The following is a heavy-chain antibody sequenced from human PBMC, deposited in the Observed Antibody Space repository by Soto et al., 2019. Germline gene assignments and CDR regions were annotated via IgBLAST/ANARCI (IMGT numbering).Heavy chain of an antibody. CDR3: ASLVVTAHNWFDP. V-gene: IGHV4-30-4*01. CDR1: GGSISSGDYY. CDR2: IYYSGST. J-gene: IGHJ5*02. D-gene: IGHD2-21*02. Sequence: QVQLQESGPGLVKPSQTLSLTCTVSGGSISSGDYYWSWIRQPPGKALEWIGYIYYSGSTYYNPSLKSRVTISVDTSKNQVSLKMSSVTAADTAVYYCASLVVTAHNWFDPWGQGTLVTVSS.